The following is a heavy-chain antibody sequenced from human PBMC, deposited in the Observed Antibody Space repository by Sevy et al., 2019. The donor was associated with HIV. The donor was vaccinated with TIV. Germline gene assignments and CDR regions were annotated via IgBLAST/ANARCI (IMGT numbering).Heavy chain of an antibody. Sequence: ASVKVSCKASGYTFTSYDINWVRQATGQGLEWMGWMNPNSGNTGYAQKFQGRVTMTRNTSISTAYMELSSLRSEDTAVYYCAGGPPRHDSSGYYFRHYYYGMDVWGQGTTVTVSS. D-gene: IGHD3-22*01. J-gene: IGHJ6*02. CDR3: AGGPPRHDSSGYYFRHYYYGMDV. CDR2: MNPNSGNT. V-gene: IGHV1-8*01. CDR1: GYTFTSYD.